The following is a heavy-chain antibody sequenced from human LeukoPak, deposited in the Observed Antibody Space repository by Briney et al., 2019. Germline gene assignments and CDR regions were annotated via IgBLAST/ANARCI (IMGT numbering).Heavy chain of an antibody. Sequence: PGGSLRLSCAASGFTFDDYAMHWVRQAPGKGLEWVANMSPDGSEKYYVDSVKGRFTISRDNAKNSLYLSMNSLRAEDTAVYYCARVGGNGMDVWGQGTTVTVSS. J-gene: IGHJ6*02. D-gene: IGHD1-26*01. CDR2: MSPDGSEK. CDR1: GFTFDDYA. CDR3: ARVGGNGMDV. V-gene: IGHV3-7*01.